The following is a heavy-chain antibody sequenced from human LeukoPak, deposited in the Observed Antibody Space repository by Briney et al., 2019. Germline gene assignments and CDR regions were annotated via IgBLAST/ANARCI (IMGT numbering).Heavy chain of an antibody. D-gene: IGHD6-13*01. V-gene: IGHV1-46*01. CDR1: GYTFTSYY. Sequence: ASVKVSCKASGYTFTSYYMHWVRQAPGQGLEWMGIINPSGGSTSYAQKFQGRVTMTRDTSTSTIYMELSSLRSGDTAVYYCARDPDSSSWYPHVLGYWGQGTLVTVSS. CDR3: ARDPDSSSWYPHVLGY. CDR2: INPSGGST. J-gene: IGHJ4*02.